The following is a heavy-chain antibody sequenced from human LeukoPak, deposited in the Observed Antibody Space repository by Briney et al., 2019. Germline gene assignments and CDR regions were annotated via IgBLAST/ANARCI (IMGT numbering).Heavy chain of an antibody. CDR1: GFTFSSYE. Sequence: GGSLRLSCAASGFTFSSYEMNWVRQAPGKGLEWVSCISSSSSYIYYADSVKGRFTISRDNAKNSLYLQMNSLRAEDTAVYYCARDYFDSSGYGYFQHWGQGTLVTVSS. D-gene: IGHD3-22*01. CDR3: ARDYFDSSGYGYFQH. V-gene: IGHV3-21*01. J-gene: IGHJ1*01. CDR2: ISSSSSYI.